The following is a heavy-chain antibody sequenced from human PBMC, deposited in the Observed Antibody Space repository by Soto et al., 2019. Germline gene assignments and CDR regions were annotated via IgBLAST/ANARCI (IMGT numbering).Heavy chain of an antibody. J-gene: IGHJ4*02. CDR3: AKDRQPDGIWTFDL. Sequence: EAPLLESGGQLVQPGGSLRLSCAASGFTFSTYTMNWVRQASGNGLEWVAGIFPGGSTYYANSGKGRFTISRDHSQSSVFLQMSSLSDEDTAVYYCAKDRQPDGIWTFDLWGQGTLVTVSS. CDR2: IFPGGST. V-gene: IGHV3-23*03. D-gene: IGHD3-9*01. CDR1: GFTFSTYT.